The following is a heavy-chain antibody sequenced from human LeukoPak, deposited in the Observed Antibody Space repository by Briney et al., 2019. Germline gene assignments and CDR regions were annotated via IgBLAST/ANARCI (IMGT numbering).Heavy chain of an antibody. J-gene: IGHJ6*03. CDR2: IIPIFGTA. V-gene: IGHV1-69*05. Sequence: SVKVSFKASGGTFSSYAISWVRQAPGQGLEWMGGIIPIFGTANYAQKFQGRVTITTDESTSTAYMELRSLRSEDTAVYYCARGAPTGYYYYFYMDVWGKGTTVTVSS. CDR3: ARGAPTGYYYYFYMDV. CDR1: GGTFSSYA. D-gene: IGHD4-17*01.